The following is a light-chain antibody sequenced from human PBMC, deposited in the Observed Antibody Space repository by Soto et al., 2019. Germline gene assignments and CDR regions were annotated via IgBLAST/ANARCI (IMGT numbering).Light chain of an antibody. CDR3: QQRNIWPPVT. J-gene: IGKJ5*01. CDR2: GAF. V-gene: IGKV3-11*01. Sequence: PRERATLTFRASPSVTNYLAWYQQKPGQPPRLLIYGAFNRAAGIPARFSGSGSGTDFTLTISSLEPEDSAVYYCQQRNIWPPVTFGQGTRLEVK. CDR1: PSVTNY.